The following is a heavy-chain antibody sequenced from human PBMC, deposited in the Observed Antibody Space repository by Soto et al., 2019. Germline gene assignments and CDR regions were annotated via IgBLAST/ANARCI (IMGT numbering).Heavy chain of an antibody. J-gene: IGHJ6*02. D-gene: IGHD2-15*01. Sequence: SLRLSCAASGFSFSSYNMNWVRQAPGKGPEWVSSISASSRYIYYADSVKGRFTISRDNAQNSLSLQMNSLRAEDTAVYYCARIVGYYSDNTISAMDVWGQGTTVTVSS. CDR3: ARIVGYYSDNTISAMDV. V-gene: IGHV3-21*01. CDR2: ISASSRYI. CDR1: GFSFSSYN.